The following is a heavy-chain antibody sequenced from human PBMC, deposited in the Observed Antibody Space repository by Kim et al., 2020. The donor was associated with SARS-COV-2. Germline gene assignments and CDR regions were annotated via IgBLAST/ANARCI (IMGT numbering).Heavy chain of an antibody. CDR2: IFLGYMYT. Sequence: GESMKISCKGSGYSFTSSSLVLASQGPGKGLELMCLIFLGYMYTRYITSLQGKVTSSDDKSISTAYLRWSSQKASETAMFYCARLVAAAGSYNWFDPWGQGTLGAVSS. V-gene: IGHV5-51*01. D-gene: IGHD6-13*01. CDR1: GYSFTSSS. CDR3: ARLVAAAGSYNWFDP. J-gene: IGHJ5*02.